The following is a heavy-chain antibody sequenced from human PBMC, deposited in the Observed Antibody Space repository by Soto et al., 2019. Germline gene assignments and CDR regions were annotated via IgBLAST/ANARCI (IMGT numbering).Heavy chain of an antibody. J-gene: IGHJ6*02. Sequence: FPRLTCGASGCTISSFAMNWVRQAPGKGLERVSSITGSSDYIYYADSVKGRFTISRDNAKNSLYLQMNSLRAEDTAVYYCARDQNVLWQYLHYYDVMSFCGRGSTV. D-gene: IGHD1-26*01. CDR3: ARDQNVLWQYLHYYDVMSF. V-gene: IGHV3-21*01. CDR2: ITGSSDYI. CDR1: GCTISSFA.